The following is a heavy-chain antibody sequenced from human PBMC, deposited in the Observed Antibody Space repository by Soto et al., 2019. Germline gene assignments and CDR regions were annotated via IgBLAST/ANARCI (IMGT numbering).Heavy chain of an antibody. V-gene: IGHV1-69*08. Sequence: QVQLVQSGAEVKKPGSSVKVSCKAPGGTFSSYSISWVRQAPGQGLEWMGRSIPIFGIANYAQMFQGRVTISADKSTSTAYMELRSLRSEDTAVYFCARDGGWALDFWGQGTLVTVSS. D-gene: IGHD6-19*01. J-gene: IGHJ4*02. CDR3: ARDGGWALDF. CDR2: SIPIFGIA. CDR1: GGTFSSYS.